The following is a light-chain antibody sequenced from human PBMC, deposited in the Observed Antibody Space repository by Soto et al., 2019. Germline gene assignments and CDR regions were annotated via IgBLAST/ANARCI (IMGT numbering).Light chain of an antibody. CDR3: QQYHTQAT. CDR2: AAS. Sequence: AIRMTQSPSSLSASTGDSVTSXXRASQDVSGYVAWYQQKPGRAPKILVYAASTLQAGVPSRFSGSASGTEFTLTITCLQSEDYATYFCQQYHTQATFGQGTKVDIK. CDR1: QDVSGY. V-gene: IGKV1-8*01. J-gene: IGKJ1*01.